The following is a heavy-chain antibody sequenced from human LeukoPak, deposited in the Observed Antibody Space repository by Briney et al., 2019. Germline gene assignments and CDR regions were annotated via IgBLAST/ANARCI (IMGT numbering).Heavy chain of an antibody. V-gene: IGHV1-8*01. CDR1: GYTFTNSD. CDR2: MNPNSGDR. D-gene: IGHD5-24*01. CDR3: AREGGDGYKAGQY. Sequence: ASVKVSCKASGYTFTNSDINWVRQATGQGLEWMGWMNPNSGDRGYIQKFQGRVTMTRDTSTSTVYMELSRLTSEDTAVYYCAREGGDGYKAGQYWGQGTLVTVSS. J-gene: IGHJ4*02.